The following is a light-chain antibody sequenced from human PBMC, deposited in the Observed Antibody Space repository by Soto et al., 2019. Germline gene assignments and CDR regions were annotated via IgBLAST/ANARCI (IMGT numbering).Light chain of an antibody. V-gene: IGKV3-20*01. CDR1: HSVNNNY. J-gene: IGKJ3*01. CDR3: QQYGGSPLFT. CDR2: GAS. Sequence: ETVLTQSPGTLPLSPGERATLSCRASHSVNNNYLAWYQQKPGQAPRLLIYGASSRATGTPDRFSGSGSGTDFTLTISRLEPEVFAVYYCQQYGGSPLFTFGPGTRVDIK.